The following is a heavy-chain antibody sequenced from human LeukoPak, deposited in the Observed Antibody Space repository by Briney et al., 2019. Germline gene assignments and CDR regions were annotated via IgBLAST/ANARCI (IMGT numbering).Heavy chain of an antibody. CDR1: GFTFSSHA. CDR2: ISYDGRNK. D-gene: IGHD6-13*01. Sequence: HPERSLRLSCAASGFTFSSHAMHWVRQAPGKGLEWVAVISYDGRNKYHADSVTGRFTISRDNSKNTLYLQMNSLRAEDTAVYYCVRDITGSWSIDYWGQGTLITVSS. CDR3: VRDITGSWSIDY. V-gene: IGHV3-30-3*01. J-gene: IGHJ4*02.